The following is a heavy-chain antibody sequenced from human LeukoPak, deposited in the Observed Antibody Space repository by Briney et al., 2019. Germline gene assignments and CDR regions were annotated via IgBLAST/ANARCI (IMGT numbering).Heavy chain of an antibody. CDR3: ARGHVWFDP. CDR2: IRSKANSYAT. Sequence: GGSLKLSCAASGFTFSGSAMHWVRQASGKGLEWVGRIRSKANSYATAYAASVKGRFTISRDDSKNTAYLQMNSLKTEDTAVYYCARGHVWFDPWGQGTLVTVSS. CDR1: GFTFSGSA. J-gene: IGHJ5*02. V-gene: IGHV3-73*01.